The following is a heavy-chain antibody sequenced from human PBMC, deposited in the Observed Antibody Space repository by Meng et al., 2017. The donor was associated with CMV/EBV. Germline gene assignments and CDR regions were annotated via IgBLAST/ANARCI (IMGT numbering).Heavy chain of an antibody. V-gene: IGHV3-69-1*01. Sequence: GESLKISCAASGFTVSSNYMSWVRQAPGKGLEWVSSISSSSYIYYADSVKGRFTISRDNAKNSLYLQMNSLRAEDTAVYYCARASTELELLSGFDYWGQGTLVTVSS. CDR2: ISSSSYI. CDR3: ARASTELELLSGFDY. CDR1: GFTVSSNY. J-gene: IGHJ4*02. D-gene: IGHD1-7*01.